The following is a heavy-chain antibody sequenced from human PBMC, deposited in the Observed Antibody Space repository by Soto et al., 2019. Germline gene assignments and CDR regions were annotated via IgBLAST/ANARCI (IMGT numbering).Heavy chain of an antibody. CDR3: ARAEFIDCSGGSCYSNWFDS. CDR2: INPNSGGT. Sequence: ASVKVSCKDSRYTFTGYYMHLLRQDPGRWLEWMGWINPNSGGTNYAQKFQGWVTMTRDTSISTAYMELSRLRSDDTAVYYCARAEFIDCSGGSCYSNWFDSWGQGTLVTVSS. CDR1: RYTFTGYY. V-gene: IGHV1-2*04. J-gene: IGHJ5*01. D-gene: IGHD2-15*01.